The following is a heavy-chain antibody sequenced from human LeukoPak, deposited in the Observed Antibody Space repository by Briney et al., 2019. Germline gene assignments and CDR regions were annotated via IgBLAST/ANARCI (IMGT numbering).Heavy chain of an antibody. CDR1: GYTFTNYA. J-gene: IGHJ6*03. V-gene: IGHV7-4-1*02. Sequence: ASVKVSCKASGYTFTNYAMNWVRQAPGQGLEWMGWINTNTGIPTYAQGFTGRLVFSLDTSASTAYLQISSLKAEDTAVYYCARDGRDTGMDFGRTLPMDVWGKGTTVTVSS. CDR3: ARDGRDTGMDFGRTLPMDV. D-gene: IGHD5-18*01. CDR2: INTNTGIP.